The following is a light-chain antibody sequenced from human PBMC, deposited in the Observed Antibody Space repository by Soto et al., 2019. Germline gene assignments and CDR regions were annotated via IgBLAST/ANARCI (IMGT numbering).Light chain of an antibody. Sequence: QYVRTQPASVSWSPGHSITISCTGTSSDFGNYNLVSWYQQHPGKVPKLILFEVNKRPSGVSGRFSGSKSGNTASLTISGLQAEEEADYYCCSFTSSNNNVFGTGTKVTVL. J-gene: IGLJ1*01. CDR2: EVN. CDR1: SSDFGNYNL. V-gene: IGLV2-23*02. CDR3: CSFTSSNNNV.